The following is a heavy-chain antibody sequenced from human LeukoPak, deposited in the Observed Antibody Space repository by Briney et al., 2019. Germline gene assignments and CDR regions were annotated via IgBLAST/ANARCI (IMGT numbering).Heavy chain of an antibody. CDR1: GGSISSGSYY. CDR2: IYTSGST. D-gene: IGHD3-22*01. V-gene: IGHV4-61*02. J-gene: IGHJ5*02. Sequence: SETLSLTCTVSGGSISSGSYYWSWIRQPAGKGLEWIGRIYTSGSTNYNPSLKSRVTISVDTSKNQFSLKLSSVTAADTAVYYCARDYYDRDNWFDPWGQGTLVTVSS. CDR3: ARDYYDRDNWFDP.